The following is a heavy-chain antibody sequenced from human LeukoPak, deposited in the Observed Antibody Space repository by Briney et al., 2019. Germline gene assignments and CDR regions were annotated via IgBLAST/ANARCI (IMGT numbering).Heavy chain of an antibody. CDR1: GFTFSSYG. V-gene: IGHV3-30*18. J-gene: IGHJ4*02. CDR2: ISYDGSNK. Sequence: GRSLRLSCAASGFTFSSYGMHWVRQAPGKRLEWVAVISYDGSNKYYADSVKGRFTISRDNSKNTLYLQMNSLRAEDTAVYYCAKLGGGYSYGYSGEVTDYWGQGTLVTVSS. CDR3: AKLGGGYSYGYSGEVTDY. D-gene: IGHD5-18*01.